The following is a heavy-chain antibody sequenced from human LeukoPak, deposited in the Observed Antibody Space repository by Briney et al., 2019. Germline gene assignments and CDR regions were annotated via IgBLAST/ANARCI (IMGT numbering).Heavy chain of an antibody. V-gene: IGHV1-18*04. D-gene: IGHD3-10*01. CDR1: GYTFTSYG. CDR3: ARDPWRYYYGSGSYNWFDH. J-gene: IGHJ5*02. Sequence: ASVTVSCMASGYTFTSYGISWVRQAPGQGLEWMGWISAYNGNTNYAQKLQGRVTMTTDTPTSTAYMELRSLRSDDTAVYHCARDPWRYYYGSGSYNWFDHWGQGTLVTVSS. CDR2: ISAYNGNT.